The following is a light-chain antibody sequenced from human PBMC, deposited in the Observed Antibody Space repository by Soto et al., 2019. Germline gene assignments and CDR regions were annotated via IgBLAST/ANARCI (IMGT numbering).Light chain of an antibody. J-gene: IGKJ2*01. CDR3: QQYNSWPPYT. Sequence: EIVMTQSPATLSVSPGERATLSCRASESVSSNLAWYQQKPGQAPRLLIYGASTRATGIPARFSGSGSGTEFSLTISTLQSEDFAVYYCQQYNSWPPYTVGQGTKVEIK. V-gene: IGKV3-15*01. CDR2: GAS. CDR1: ESVSSN.